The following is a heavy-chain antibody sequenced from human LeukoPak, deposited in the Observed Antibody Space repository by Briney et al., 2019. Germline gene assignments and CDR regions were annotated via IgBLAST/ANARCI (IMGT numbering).Heavy chain of an antibody. V-gene: IGHV3-21*01. D-gene: IGHD3-3*01. CDR2: ISSSGSFL. J-gene: IGHJ4*02. Sequence: GGSLRLSCAASGFTFSDYAMSWVRQAPGKGLEWVPSISSSGSFLYYADSVKGRFTISRDNAKNSLYLQMNSLRVEDTAVYFCARGLFGVINPTDYWGQGTLVTVSS. CDR1: GFTFSDYA. CDR3: ARGLFGVINPTDY.